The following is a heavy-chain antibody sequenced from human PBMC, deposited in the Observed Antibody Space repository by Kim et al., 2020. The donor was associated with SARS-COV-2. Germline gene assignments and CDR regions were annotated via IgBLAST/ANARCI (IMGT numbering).Heavy chain of an antibody. Sequence: SETLSLTCAVYGGSFSGYYWSWIRQPPGKGLEWIGEINHSGSTNYNPSLKSRVTISVDTSKNQFSLKLSSVTAADTAVYYCATQSPTTVTDYWGQGTLVTVSS. V-gene: IGHV4-34*01. J-gene: IGHJ4*02. CDR2: INHSGST. CDR3: ATQSPTTVTDY. CDR1: GGSFSGYY. D-gene: IGHD4-17*01.